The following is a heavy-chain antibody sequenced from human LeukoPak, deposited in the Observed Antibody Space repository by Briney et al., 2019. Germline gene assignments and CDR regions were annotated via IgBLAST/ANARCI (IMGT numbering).Heavy chain of an antibody. J-gene: IGHJ6*03. D-gene: IGHD1-1*01. Sequence: GGSLRLSCAASGFTFSSYGMHWVRQAPGKGLEWVAVISYGGNNEDYADSVKGRFTISRDNSKNTLYLQMNSLRAEDTAVYHCARGGNPIYYYYLDVWGKGTTVTVSS. V-gene: IGHV3-30*19. CDR1: GFTFSSYG. CDR3: ARGGNPIYYYYLDV. CDR2: ISYGGNNE.